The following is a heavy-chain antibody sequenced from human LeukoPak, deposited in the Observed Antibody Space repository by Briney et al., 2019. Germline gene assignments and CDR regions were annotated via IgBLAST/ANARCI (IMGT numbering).Heavy chain of an antibody. V-gene: IGHV4-59*01. CDR2: IYYSGST. D-gene: IGHD6-19*01. J-gene: IGHJ4*02. CDR1: VGSISSYY. Sequence: PSESLSLTCTVSVGSISSYYWSWIRQPPGKGLEWIGYIYYSGSTNYNPSLKSRVTISVDTSKNQFSLKLSSVTAADTAVYYCARGFGSGWYGPFDYWGQGTLVTVSS. CDR3: ARGFGSGWYGPFDY.